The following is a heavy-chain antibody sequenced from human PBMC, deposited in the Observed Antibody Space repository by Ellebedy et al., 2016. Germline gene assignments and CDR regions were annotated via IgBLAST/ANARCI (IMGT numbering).Heavy chain of an antibody. Sequence: SETLSLTXTVSGDSISNYYWSWIRQPPGKGLEYIGYIYYSGSTNYNPSLKSRVTISVDTSKNQFSLKLSSVTAADTAVYYCARGAEGAAMADGDYWGQGTLVTVSS. CDR3: ARGAEGAAMADGDY. CDR2: IYYSGST. D-gene: IGHD2-2*01. V-gene: IGHV4-59*01. J-gene: IGHJ4*02. CDR1: GDSISNYY.